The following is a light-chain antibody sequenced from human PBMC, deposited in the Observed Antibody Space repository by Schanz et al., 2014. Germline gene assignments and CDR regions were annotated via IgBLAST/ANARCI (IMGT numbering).Light chain of an antibody. CDR3: AAWDDSLSGWV. Sequence: QSVLTQPPSVSAAPGQRVTVSCSGSTSNIGSNPVNWYQQLPRAAPTLLIYTSDQRPSGVPDRFSGSKSGTSASLAISGLQSEDEADYYCAAWDDSLSGWVFGGGTKLTVL. V-gene: IGLV1-44*01. CDR2: TSD. CDR1: TSNIGSNP. J-gene: IGLJ3*02.